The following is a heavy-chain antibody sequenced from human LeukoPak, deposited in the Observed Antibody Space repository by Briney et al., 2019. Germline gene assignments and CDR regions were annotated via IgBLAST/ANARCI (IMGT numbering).Heavy chain of an antibody. CDR3: ATDQGFIYYFDY. J-gene: IGHJ4*02. Sequence: PGGSLRLSCAASGFPFNNAWMSWVRQAPGKGLEWVGRIKRKSDGRTPDYPATVEGRFTISRDGSKNILYLQMSSLKTEDTAVYYCATDQGFIYYFDYWGQGTLVTVSS. CDR2: IKRKSDGRTP. D-gene: IGHD3-10*01. CDR1: GFPFNNAW. V-gene: IGHV3-15*01.